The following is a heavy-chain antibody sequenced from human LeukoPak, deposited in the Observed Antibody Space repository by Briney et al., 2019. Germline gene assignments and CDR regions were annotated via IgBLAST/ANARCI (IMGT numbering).Heavy chain of an antibody. Sequence: SVKVSCKASGFTFTSSAVQWVRQARGQRLEWIGWIVVGSGNTNYAQKFQERVTITRDMSASTAYMELSSLRSEDTAVYYCARYSRMNYYYGMDVWGQGTTVTVSS. CDR2: IVVGSGNT. CDR1: GFTFTSSA. CDR3: ARYSRMNYYYGMDV. J-gene: IGHJ6*02. D-gene: IGHD5-18*01. V-gene: IGHV1-58*01.